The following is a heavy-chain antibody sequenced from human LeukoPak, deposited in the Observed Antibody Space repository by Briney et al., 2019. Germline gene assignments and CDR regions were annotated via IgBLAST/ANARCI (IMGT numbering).Heavy chain of an antibody. CDR3: ARVPAAGRGPDY. V-gene: IGHV4-61*01. CDR1: GGSVSSVISY. J-gene: IGHJ4*02. D-gene: IGHD6-13*01. Sequence: PSQTLSLTCSVSGGSVSSVISYWSWIRHPPGEGLEWIAYISDSGGSDSNPSLRGRVTLSLDTSNNQLSLKLPSLTATATAVSYRARVPAAGRGPDYWGQGTLVTVSS. CDR2: ISDSGGS.